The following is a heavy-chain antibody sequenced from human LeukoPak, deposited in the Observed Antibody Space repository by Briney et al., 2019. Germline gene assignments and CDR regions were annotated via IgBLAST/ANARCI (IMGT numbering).Heavy chain of an antibody. V-gene: IGHV3-7*01. CDR2: IKQTGSDK. J-gene: IGHJ4*02. D-gene: IGHD3-3*01. Sequence: GGSLRLSCAASGFTFSSYWMSWVRQAPGKGLEWVANIKQTGSDKYYADSVKGRFTISRDNSKNTLYLQMSSLRAEDTAVYYCARDWSGKYYFDYWGQGTLVTVSS. CDR3: ARDWSGKYYFDY. CDR1: GFTFSSYW.